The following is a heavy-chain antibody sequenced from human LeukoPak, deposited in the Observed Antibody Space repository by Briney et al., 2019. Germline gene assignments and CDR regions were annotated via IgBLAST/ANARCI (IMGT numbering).Heavy chain of an antibody. J-gene: IGHJ3*02. D-gene: IGHD4-17*01. Sequence: SETLSLTCAVSDDSFSSHYWTWIRQPPGKGLEWIGYISYIGSTNYNPSLKSRVTISIDTSRNQFSLRLSSVTAADTAVYYCARDLFTVTKGFDIWGQGTMVSVSS. CDR2: ISYIGST. CDR1: DDSFSSHY. CDR3: ARDLFTVTKGFDI. V-gene: IGHV4-59*11.